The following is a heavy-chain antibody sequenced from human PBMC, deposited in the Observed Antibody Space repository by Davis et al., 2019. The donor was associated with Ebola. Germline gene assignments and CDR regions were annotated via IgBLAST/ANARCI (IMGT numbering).Heavy chain of an antibody. CDR1: GFTFGDYA. J-gene: IGHJ5*02. Sequence: GESLKISCTASGFTFGDYAMSWFRQAPGKGLEWVGFIRSKAYGGTTEYAASVKGRFTISRDDSKSIAYLQMNSLKTEDTAVYYCTRDSPGGDYSTWGQGTLVTVSS. CDR2: IRSKAYGGTT. CDR3: TRDSPGGDYST. D-gene: IGHD4-17*01. V-gene: IGHV3-49*03.